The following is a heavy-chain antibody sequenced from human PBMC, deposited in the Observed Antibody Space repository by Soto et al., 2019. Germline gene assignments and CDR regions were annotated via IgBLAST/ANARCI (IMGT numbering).Heavy chain of an antibody. V-gene: IGHV1-69*06. D-gene: IGHD3-22*01. Sequence: SVKVSCKASGGTFGSDAITWVRQAPGRGLEWVGRIIPIFGTTNYAQNLQGRVTISADKSTLTSYMELHSLTSDDTALYYCARDRTDSGYYTNWLDPWGQGTQVTVSS. CDR1: GGTFGSDA. CDR2: IIPIFGTT. J-gene: IGHJ5*02. CDR3: ARDRTDSGYYTNWLDP.